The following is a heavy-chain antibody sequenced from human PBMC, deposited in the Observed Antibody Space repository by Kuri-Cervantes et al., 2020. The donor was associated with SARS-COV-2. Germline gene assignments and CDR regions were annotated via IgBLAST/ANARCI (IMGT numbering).Heavy chain of an antibody. Sequence: ASVKVSCKASGYTFTGYYMHWVRQAPGQGLEWMGRINPNSGGTNYAQKFQGRVTMTRDTSISTAYMELSRLRSDDTAVYYCARALIVKDYYYGMDVWGQGTTVTVSS. CDR3: ARALIVKDYYYGMDV. D-gene: IGHD1-26*01. J-gene: IGHJ6*02. CDR1: GYTFTGYY. CDR2: INPNSGGT. V-gene: IGHV1-2*06.